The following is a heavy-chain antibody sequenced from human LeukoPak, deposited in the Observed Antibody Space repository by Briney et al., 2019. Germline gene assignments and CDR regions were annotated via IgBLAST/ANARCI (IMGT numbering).Heavy chain of an antibody. Sequence: PGGSLRLSCAASGFTFSSYGVSWVRQAPGKGLEWISSISGVGSDTYYADSVKGRFTISRDNSKNTLYLQMNSLRADDTGVYYCAKERYSSGWSDSFHYWGQGTLVTVSS. J-gene: IGHJ4*02. CDR2: ISGVGSDT. CDR1: GFTFSSYG. CDR3: AKERYSSGWSDSFHY. D-gene: IGHD6-19*01. V-gene: IGHV3-23*01.